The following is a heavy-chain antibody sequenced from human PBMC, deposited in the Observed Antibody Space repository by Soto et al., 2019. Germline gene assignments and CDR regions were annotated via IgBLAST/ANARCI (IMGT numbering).Heavy chain of an antibody. CDR1: GFTFDDYG. CDR3: VRGASLNLDY. Sequence: GGSLRLSCAASGFTFDDYGMSWARQAPGKGLEWVSGVNWNGGSTGYADSVKGRYTISRDNAKNSLYLQMNSLRAEDTAFYYCVRGASLNLDYWGEGILVTVSS. CDR2: VNWNGGST. D-gene: IGHD1-26*01. J-gene: IGHJ4*02. V-gene: IGHV3-20*04.